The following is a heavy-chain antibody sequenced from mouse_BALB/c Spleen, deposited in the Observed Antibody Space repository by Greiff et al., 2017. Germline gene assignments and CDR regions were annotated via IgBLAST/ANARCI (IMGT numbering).Heavy chain of an antibody. J-gene: IGHJ4*01. CDR2: ISYSGST. V-gene: IGHV3-2*02. CDR3: ARERYDAMDY. Sequence: DVKLQESGPGLVKPSQSLSLTCTVTGYSITSDYAWNWIRQFPGNKLEWMGYISYSGSTSYNPSLKSRISITRDTSKNQFFLQLNSVTTEDTATYYCARERYDAMDYWGQGTSVTVSS. CDR1: GYSITSDYA.